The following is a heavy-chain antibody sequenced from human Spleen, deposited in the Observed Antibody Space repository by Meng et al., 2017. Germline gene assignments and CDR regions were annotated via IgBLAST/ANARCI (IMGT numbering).Heavy chain of an antibody. CDR1: GFTFSSYA. J-gene: IGHJ3*02. D-gene: IGHD3-10*01. Sequence: GESLKISCAASGFTFSSYAMHWVRQAPGKGLEWVAVISYDGSNKYYADSVKGRFTISRDNSKNTLYLQMNSLRAEDTAVYYCARGEWFGEIQDAFDIWGQGKKV. CDR2: ISYDGSNK. CDR3: ARGEWFGEIQDAFDI. V-gene: IGHV3-30*01.